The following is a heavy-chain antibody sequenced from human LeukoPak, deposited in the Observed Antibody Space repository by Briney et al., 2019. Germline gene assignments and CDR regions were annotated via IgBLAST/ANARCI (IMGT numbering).Heavy chain of an antibody. J-gene: IGHJ4*02. CDR2: ISGSGGST. D-gene: IGHD2-2*01. CDR3: ATPTDGWDIVVVPAARLFDY. CDR1: GFTFSSYA. Sequence: GGSLRLSCAASGFTFSSYAMSWVRQAPGKGLEWVSAISGSGGSTYYADSVKGRFTISRDNSKNTLYLQMNSLRAEDTAVYYCATPTDGWDIVVVPAARLFDYWGQGTLVTVSS. V-gene: IGHV3-23*01.